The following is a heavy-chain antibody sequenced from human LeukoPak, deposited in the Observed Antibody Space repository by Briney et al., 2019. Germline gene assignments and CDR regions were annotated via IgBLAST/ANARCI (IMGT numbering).Heavy chain of an antibody. J-gene: IGHJ4*02. CDR3: ARGPMRGFDY. V-gene: IGHV3-48*03. CDR2: ISSSGSTI. CDR1: GFTFSSYE. Sequence: GGSLRLSCAASGFTFSSYEMNWVRQAPGKGLEWVSYISSSGSTIYYADSVKGRFTISRDNAKNSLYLQMNSLRAEDTAVYYCARGPMRGFDYWGQGTLVTVSS.